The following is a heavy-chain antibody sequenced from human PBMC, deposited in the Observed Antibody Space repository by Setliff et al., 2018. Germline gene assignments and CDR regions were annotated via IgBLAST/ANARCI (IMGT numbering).Heavy chain of an antibody. D-gene: IGHD3-10*01. CDR2: IYYSGST. CDR3: ARFGGSASVARFSPPI. CDR1: GGSISSGGYY. J-gene: IGHJ4*02. Sequence: TSETLSLTCTVSGGSISSGGYYWSWIRQHPGMGLEWIGYIYYSGSTYHNPSLKTLVTISVDTSKNQFSLKLSSVTAADTAVYYCARFGGSASVARFSPPIWGPGSLVTVSS. V-gene: IGHV4-31*01.